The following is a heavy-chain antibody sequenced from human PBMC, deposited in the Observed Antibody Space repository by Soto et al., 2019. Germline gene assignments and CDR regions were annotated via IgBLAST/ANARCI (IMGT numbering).Heavy chain of an antibody. CDR1: GGSIARGGYY. CDR2: INYSGNT. Sequence: TLSLTCTVSGGSIARGGYYWSWFRQHPGKGLEWIGYINYSGNTYYNPSLKSRVSISVDTSKSQFSLKLSSVTAADTAVYYCASYCSSTRCYFDGAFDIWGQGTMVTVSS. CDR3: ASYCSSTRCYFDGAFDI. D-gene: IGHD2-2*01. V-gene: IGHV4-31*03. J-gene: IGHJ3*02.